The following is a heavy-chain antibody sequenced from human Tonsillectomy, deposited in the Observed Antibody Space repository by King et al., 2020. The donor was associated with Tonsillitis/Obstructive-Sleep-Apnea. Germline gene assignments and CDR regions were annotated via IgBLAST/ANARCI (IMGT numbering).Heavy chain of an antibody. CDR3: ARVSGDERWLQEGFAFDI. D-gene: IGHD5-24*01. Sequence: EVQLVESGGGLVQPGGSLRLSCAASGFTFSSYWMSWVRQAPGKGLEWVANIKQDGSEKYYVDSVKGRFTISRDNAKNSLYLQMNSLRAEDTAVYYCARVSGDERWLQEGFAFDIWGQGTMVTVSS. CDR2: IKQDGSEK. J-gene: IGHJ3*02. CDR1: GFTFSSYW. V-gene: IGHV3-7*04.